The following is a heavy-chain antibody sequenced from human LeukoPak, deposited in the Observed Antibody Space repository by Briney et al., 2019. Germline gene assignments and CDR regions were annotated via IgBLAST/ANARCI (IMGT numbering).Heavy chain of an antibody. CDR2: INHSGST. V-gene: IGHV4-34*01. CDR3: ARGRVTMVRGLTIDY. Sequence: SETLSLTCAVYGGSFSGYYWSWIRQPPGKGLEWIGEINHSGSTNYNPSLKSRVTISVDTSKNQFSLKLSSVTAADTAVYYCARGRVTMVRGLTIDYWGQGTLVPVSS. D-gene: IGHD3-10*01. CDR1: GGSFSGYY. J-gene: IGHJ4*02.